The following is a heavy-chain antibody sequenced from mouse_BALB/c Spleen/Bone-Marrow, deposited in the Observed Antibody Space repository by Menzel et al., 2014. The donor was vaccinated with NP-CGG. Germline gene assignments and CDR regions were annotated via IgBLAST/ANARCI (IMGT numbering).Heavy chain of an antibody. Sequence: VQLQQSGAELVRPGSSVKISCKASGYAFSNYWMNWVKQRPGQGLEWIGQIYPGDGDTNYNGKFKGKATLTADKSSSTAYIDLNSLTSEDSAVYYCAREADGYYVGAMDYWGQGTSVTVSS. CDR3: AREADGYYVGAMDY. CDR2: IYPGDGDT. D-gene: IGHD2-3*01. V-gene: IGHV1-80*01. J-gene: IGHJ4*01. CDR1: GYAFSNYW.